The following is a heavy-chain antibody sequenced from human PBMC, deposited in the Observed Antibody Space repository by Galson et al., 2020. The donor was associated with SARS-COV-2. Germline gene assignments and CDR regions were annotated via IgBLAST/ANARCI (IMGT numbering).Heavy chain of an antibody. Sequence: GESLKISCAASGFSIKTYAMHWVRQAPGKGPEWVAVISYDGTYTHYADSVKGRFSISRDTGRNIVFLQMNSLRVADTAFYFCARFSAALSFGEQWAQGTLVIVAS. J-gene: IGHJ4*02. CDR1: GFSIKTYA. D-gene: IGHD3-10*01. V-gene: IGHV3-30*03. CDR3: ARFSAALSFGEQ. CDR2: ISYDGTYT.